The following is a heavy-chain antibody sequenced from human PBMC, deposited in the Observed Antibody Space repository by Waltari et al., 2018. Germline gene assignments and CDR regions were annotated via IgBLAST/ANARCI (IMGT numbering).Heavy chain of an antibody. Sequence: VQLVESGGGLVKPGGSRRLSGAASGLTFRHYSRTWVRQAPGKGLEWVSSISGSTGYIYYADSVKGRFTISRDNAKSSLYLEMNSLRGEDTAIYYCARAEQPMATIIGVDYWGQGTLVTVSS. CDR3: ARAEQPMATIIGVDY. CDR2: ISGSTGYI. CDR1: GLTFRHYS. J-gene: IGHJ4*02. D-gene: IGHD5-12*01. V-gene: IGHV3-21*01.